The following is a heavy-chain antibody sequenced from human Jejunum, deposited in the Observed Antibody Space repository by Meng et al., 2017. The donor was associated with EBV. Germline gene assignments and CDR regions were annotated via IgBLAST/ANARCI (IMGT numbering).Heavy chain of an antibody. CDR3: ARDFSSGYFAY. CDR1: GGSVSSGSYY. D-gene: IGHD3-22*01. CDR2: VSDYGST. Sequence: QVQLQESGPGLVKPSGTLSLTCAVSGGSVSSGSYYWSWIRQPPGKGLEWIGFVSDYGSTRYNSSLKSRITISADTSKNQFSLKLTSVTPADTAIYYCARDFSSGYFAYWGQGTLVTVSS. V-gene: IGHV4-61*01. J-gene: IGHJ4*02.